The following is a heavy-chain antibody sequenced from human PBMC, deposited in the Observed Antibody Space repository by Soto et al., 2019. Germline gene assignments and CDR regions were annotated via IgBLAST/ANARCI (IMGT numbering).Heavy chain of an antibody. CDR3: ARDRYGSGGRDGMDV. D-gene: IGHD3-10*01. V-gene: IGHV1-2*04. CDR1: GYTFTGYY. J-gene: IGHJ6*02. CDR2: INPNSGGT. Sequence: QVQLVQSGAEVKKPGASVKVSCKASGYTFTGYYMHWVRQAPGQGLEWMGWINPNSGGTNYAQKFPGWVTMTRDTSISTAYMERSRLRSDDTAVYYCARDRYGSGGRDGMDVWGQGTTVTVSS.